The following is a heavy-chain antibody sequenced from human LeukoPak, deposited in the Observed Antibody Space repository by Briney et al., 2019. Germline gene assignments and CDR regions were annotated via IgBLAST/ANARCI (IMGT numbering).Heavy chain of an antibody. V-gene: IGHV5-51*01. J-gene: IGHJ4*02. CDR1: GYSFKNYW. D-gene: IGHD2-2*01. CDR2: TYPDDSDT. CDR3: AIGGDSTTSCYRCFNY. Sequence: GESLKISCEGSGYSFKNYWIGWVRQMPGKGLEWMGITYPDDSDTRYSPSFQGQVTISADKSIGTANLQWSSLKASDTAMYYCAIGGDSTTSCYRCFNYWGQGTLVTVSS.